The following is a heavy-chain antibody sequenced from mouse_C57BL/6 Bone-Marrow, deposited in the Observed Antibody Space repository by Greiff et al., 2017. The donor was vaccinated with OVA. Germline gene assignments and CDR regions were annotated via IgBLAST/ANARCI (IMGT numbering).Heavy chain of an antibody. Sequence: VQLQQSGPELVKPGASVKIPCKASGYTFTDYNMDWVKQSHGKSLEWIGDINPNNGGTIYNQKFKGKATLTVDKSSSTAYMELRSLTSEDTAVYYCARRDIYYDYDGNAMDYWGQGTSVTVSS. J-gene: IGHJ4*01. CDR2: INPNNGGT. D-gene: IGHD2-4*01. CDR1: GYTFTDYN. V-gene: IGHV1-18*01. CDR3: ARRDIYYDYDGNAMDY.